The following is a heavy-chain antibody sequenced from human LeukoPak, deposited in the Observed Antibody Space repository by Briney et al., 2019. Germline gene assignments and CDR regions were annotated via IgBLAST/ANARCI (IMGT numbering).Heavy chain of an antibody. CDR1: GYSFTSYW. J-gene: IGHJ6*02. CDR3: ARRPIAVAGIDYYYGMDV. Sequence: GESLKISCKGSGYSFTSYWIGWVRQMPGKGLEWMGIIYPGDSDTRYSPSFQGQVTISADKSISTAYLQWSSLKASDTAMYYCARRPIAVAGIDYYYGMDVWGQGTTVTVSS. CDR2: IYPGDSDT. D-gene: IGHD6-19*01. V-gene: IGHV5-51*01.